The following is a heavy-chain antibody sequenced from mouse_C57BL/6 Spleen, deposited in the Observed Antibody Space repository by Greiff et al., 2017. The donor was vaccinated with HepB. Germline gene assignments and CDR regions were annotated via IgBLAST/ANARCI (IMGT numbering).Heavy chain of an antibody. CDR1: GYTFTSYW. D-gene: IGHD1-1*01. CDR3: ASSREGTLYFDY. CDR2: IDPSDSYT. Sequence: QVQLQPGAELVRPGTSVKLSCKASGYTFTSYWMHWVKQRPGQGLEWIGVIDPSDSYTNYNQKFKGKATLTVDTSSSTAYMQLSSLTSEDSAVYYCASSREGTLYFDYWGQGTTLTVSS. V-gene: IGHV1-59*01. J-gene: IGHJ2*01.